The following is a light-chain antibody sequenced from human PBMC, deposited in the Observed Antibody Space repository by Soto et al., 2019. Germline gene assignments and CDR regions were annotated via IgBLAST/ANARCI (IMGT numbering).Light chain of an antibody. CDR3: LQDYNYPRT. CDR1: EDIRND. J-gene: IGKJ1*01. V-gene: IGKV1-6*01. Sequence: AIQMTQSPSSLSASVGYTFSITCRASEDIRNDLGWFQQKPGQAPKLLIYLASTLQSGVPSRFSGFGFGTDFTLTIISLQPEDFATYYCLQDYNYPRTFGPGTKGDIK. CDR2: LAS.